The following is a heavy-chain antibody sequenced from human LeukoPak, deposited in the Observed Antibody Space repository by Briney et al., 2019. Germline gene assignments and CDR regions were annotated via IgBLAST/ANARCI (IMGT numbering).Heavy chain of an antibody. J-gene: IGHJ4*02. D-gene: IGHD3-22*01. Sequence: GSLRLSCAASGFTFSAYWMHWVRQAPGKGLVWVSRINGDGSSTSYAESVKGRFIISRDNAKNTLHLQMNSLRDEDTAVYYCARDLELVYYDSSGYDYWGQGTLVTVSS. CDR3: ARDLELVYYDSSGYDY. V-gene: IGHV3-74*01. CDR1: GFTFSAYW. CDR2: INGDGSST.